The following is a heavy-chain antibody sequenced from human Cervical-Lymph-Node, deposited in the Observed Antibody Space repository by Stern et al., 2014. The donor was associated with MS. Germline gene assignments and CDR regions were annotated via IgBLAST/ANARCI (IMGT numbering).Heavy chain of an antibody. V-gene: IGHV7-4-1*02. CDR2: INTNTGTP. CDR1: GYTFTDYA. Sequence: DQLVESGSELKKPGASVKVSCMTSGYTFTDYALNWVRQAPGQGLEWMGWINTNTGTPTYAQGFTGRFAFSLDTPGNPAYLPISSLKAEDTALYFCARDYASLDWRGQYYFDYWGQGTLVTVSS. J-gene: IGHJ4*02. CDR3: ARDYASLDWRGQYYFDY. D-gene: IGHD2-21*01.